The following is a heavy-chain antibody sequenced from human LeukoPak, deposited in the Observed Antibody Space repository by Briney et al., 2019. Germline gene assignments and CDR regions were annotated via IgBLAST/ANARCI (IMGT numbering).Heavy chain of an antibody. D-gene: IGHD3-3*01. CDR1: GFTFSSYW. J-gene: IGHJ5*02. Sequence: GGSLRLSCAASGFTFSSYWMSWVRQAPGKGLEWVVNIKQDGSEKYYVDSVKGRFTISRDNAKNSLYLQMNSLRAEDTAVYYCAGGNTYYDFWSGYSDNWFDPWGQGTLVTVSS. CDR2: IKQDGSEK. CDR3: AGGNTYYDFWSGYSDNWFDP. V-gene: IGHV3-7*01.